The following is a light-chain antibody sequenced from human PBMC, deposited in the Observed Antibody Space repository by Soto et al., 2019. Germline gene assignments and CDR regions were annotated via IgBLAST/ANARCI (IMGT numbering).Light chain of an antibody. CDR3: QKYNSAPRS. CDR1: QGISNY. Sequence: DIQMTQSPSSLSASVGDRVTITCRASQGISNYLAWYQQKPGKVPKLLIYAASTLQAGVPSRFSGSGSGTDFTLTISSPQPEDVATSYCQKYNSAPRSFGQGTKVEIK. CDR2: AAS. V-gene: IGKV1-27*01. J-gene: IGKJ1*01.